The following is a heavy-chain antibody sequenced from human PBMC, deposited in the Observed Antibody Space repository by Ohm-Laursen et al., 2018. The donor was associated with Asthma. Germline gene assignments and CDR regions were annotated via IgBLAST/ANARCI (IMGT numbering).Heavy chain of an antibody. CDR2: VYYSGST. CDR1: GGSISSYY. J-gene: IGHJ4*02. CDR3: ARIRNDYGDYEFDY. V-gene: IGHV4-59*01. D-gene: IGHD4-17*01. Sequence: TLSLTCTVSGGSISSYYWSWIRQPPGKGLEWIGNVYYSGSTNYNPSLKRRVTISVDTSKNQFSLKLSSVTAADTAVYYCARIRNDYGDYEFDYWGQGTLVTVSS.